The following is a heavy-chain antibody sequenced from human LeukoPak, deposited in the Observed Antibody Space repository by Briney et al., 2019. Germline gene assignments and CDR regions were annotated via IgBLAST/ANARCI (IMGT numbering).Heavy chain of an antibody. CDR1: GFTFSSYA. CDR2: ISGSGGST. CDR3: ATQIDHRNSSGMDV. V-gene: IGHV3-23*01. Sequence: GGSLRLSCAASGFTFSSYAMSWVRQAPGKGLEWVSAISGSGGSTYYADSVKGRFTISRDNSENTLYLQMNSLRAEDTAVYYCATQIDHRNSSGMDVWGQGTTVTVSS. D-gene: IGHD6-6*01. J-gene: IGHJ6*02.